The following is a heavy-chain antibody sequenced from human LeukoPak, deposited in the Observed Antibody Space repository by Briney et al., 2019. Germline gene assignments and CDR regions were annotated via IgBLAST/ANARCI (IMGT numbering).Heavy chain of an antibody. Sequence: ASVKVSCKASGYTFTSYDINWVRQATGQGLEWMGWMNPNSVNTCYAQKFQSRVTITRNTSISTAYMELSSLRSEDTAVYYCAREGSFTIFGVVSYYYYMDVWGKGTTVSVSS. CDR1: GYTFTSYD. D-gene: IGHD3-3*01. V-gene: IGHV1-8*03. CDR2: MNPNSVNT. J-gene: IGHJ6*03. CDR3: AREGSFTIFGVVSYYYYMDV.